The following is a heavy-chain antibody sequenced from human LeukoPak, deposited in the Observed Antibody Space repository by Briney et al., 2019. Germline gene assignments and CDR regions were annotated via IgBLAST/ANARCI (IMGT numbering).Heavy chain of an antibody. J-gene: IGHJ4*02. CDR2: IYYSGST. CDR3: ARGVVVAVDY. CDR1: GGSISSSSYY. V-gene: IGHV4-39*07. Sequence: PSETLSLTCTVSGGSISSSSYYWGWIRQPPGKGLEWIGSIYYSGSTNYNPSLKSRVTISVDTSKNQFSLKLSSVTAADTAVYYCARGVVVAVDYWGQGTLVTVSS. D-gene: IGHD2-15*01.